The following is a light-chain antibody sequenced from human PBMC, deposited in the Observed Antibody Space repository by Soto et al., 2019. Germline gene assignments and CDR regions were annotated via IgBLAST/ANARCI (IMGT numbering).Light chain of an antibody. Sequence: QPVLTQPPSASGTPGQRVTISCSGSSSNIGSNTVNWYQQLPGTAPKLLIYSNTQRPSGVPDRFSGSKSGTSASLAINGLQSEDEADYYCAAWDDSLNGWVFGGGTKVTVL. CDR1: SSNIGSNT. CDR3: AAWDDSLNGWV. J-gene: IGLJ3*02. V-gene: IGLV1-44*01. CDR2: SNT.